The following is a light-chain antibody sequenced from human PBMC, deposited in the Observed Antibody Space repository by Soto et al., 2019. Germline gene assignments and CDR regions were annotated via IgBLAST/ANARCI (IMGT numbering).Light chain of an antibody. Sequence: QPVLTQSPSASASLGASVKLTCTLGSGRSSYSIAWHQQQPEKGPRFLMKVNDDGSHSKGDGIPDRFSGSSSGAERYLTISSLQSEDEADYYCQTGGTGVVFGGGTKLTVL. J-gene: IGLJ2*01. V-gene: IGLV4-69*01. CDR1: SGRSSYS. CDR2: VNDDGSH. CDR3: QTGGTGVV.